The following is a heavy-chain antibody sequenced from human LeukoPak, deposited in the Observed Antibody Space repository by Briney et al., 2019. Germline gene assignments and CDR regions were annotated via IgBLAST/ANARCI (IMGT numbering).Heavy chain of an antibody. J-gene: IGHJ6*03. D-gene: IGHD2/OR15-2a*01. CDR1: GLTIADYT. CDR2: ISSSTSDI. Sequence: PGGSLRLSCAASGLTIADYTINWVRQAPGKGLERVSYISSSTSDIYYADSVKGRFTIFRDNANNSLFLEMNGLRAEDTAVYYCARITSTSYYFHFMDVWGKGTTVTVPS. CDR3: ARITSTSYYFHFMDV. V-gene: IGHV3-21*06.